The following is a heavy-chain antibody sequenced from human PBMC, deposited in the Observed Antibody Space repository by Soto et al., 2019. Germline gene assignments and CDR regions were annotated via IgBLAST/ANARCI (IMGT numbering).Heavy chain of an antibody. V-gene: IGHV4-59*08. CDR2: IYYSGST. J-gene: IGHJ6*03. D-gene: IGHD3-16*01. CDR3: ARRIRGGGKSGTKDYYYYYYYMDV. Sequence: SETLSLTCTVSGGSISSYYWSWIRQPPGKGLEWIGYIYYSGSTNYNPSLKSRVTISVDTSKNQFSLKLSSVTAADTAVYYCARRIRGGGKSGTKDYYYYYYYMDVWGKGTTVTVS. CDR1: GGSISSYY.